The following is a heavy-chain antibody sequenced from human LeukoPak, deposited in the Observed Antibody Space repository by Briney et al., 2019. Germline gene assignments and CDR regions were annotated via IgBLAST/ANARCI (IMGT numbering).Heavy chain of an antibody. CDR3: ARGCSTSCYLFDP. Sequence: PGGSLRLSCAASGFTFSSYGMPWVRQAPGKGLEWVAVIWYDGSNKYYADSVKGRFTISRDNSKNTLYLQMNSLRAEDTAVYYCARGCSTSCYLFDPWGQGTLVTVSS. D-gene: IGHD2-2*01. CDR2: IWYDGSNK. V-gene: IGHV3-33*01. CDR1: GFTFSSYG. J-gene: IGHJ5*02.